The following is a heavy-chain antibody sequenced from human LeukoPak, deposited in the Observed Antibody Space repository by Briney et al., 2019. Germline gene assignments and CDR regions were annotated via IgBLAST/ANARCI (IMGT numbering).Heavy chain of an antibody. J-gene: IGHJ5*02. Sequence: SETLSLTCTVSGGPISSYFWSWIRQPAGKGLEWIGRVYSSGTTNYNPSLKSRFTMSLDTSKNQSSLQLNPVTAADTAVYYCARHGRTNGRTTIAFFKGRRERYDWVDPWGQGTLVAVSS. CDR2: VYSSGTT. CDR3: ARHGRTNGRTTIAFFKGRRERYDWVDP. CDR1: GGPISSYF. D-gene: IGHD1-1*01. V-gene: IGHV4-4*07.